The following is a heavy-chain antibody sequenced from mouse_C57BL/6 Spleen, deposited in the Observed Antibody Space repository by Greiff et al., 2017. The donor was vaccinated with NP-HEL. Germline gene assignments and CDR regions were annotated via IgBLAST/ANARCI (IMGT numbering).Heavy chain of an antibody. V-gene: IGHV3-6*01. CDR3: ARDRGVDYDGDFDY. CDR2: ISYDGSN. J-gene: IGHJ2*01. D-gene: IGHD2-4*01. Sequence: EVQLQESGPGLVKPSQSLSLTCSVTGYSITSGYYWNWIRQFPGNKLEWMGYISYDGSNNYNPSLKNRISITRDTSKNQFFLKLNSVTTEDTATYYCARDRGVDYDGDFDYWGQGTTLTVSS. CDR1: GYSITSGYY.